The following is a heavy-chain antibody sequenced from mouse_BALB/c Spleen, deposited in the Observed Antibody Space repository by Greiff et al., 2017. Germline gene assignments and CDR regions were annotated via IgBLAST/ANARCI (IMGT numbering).Heavy chain of an antibody. J-gene: IGHJ4*01. CDR2: ISYSGST. Sequence: EVKLMESGPGLVKPSQSLSLTCTVTGYSITSDYAWNWIRQFPGNKLEWMGYISYSGSTSYNPSLKSRISITRDTSKNQFFLQLNSVTTEDTATYYCARVEHSRSTMITTKAMDYWGQGTSVTVSS. V-gene: IGHV3-2*02. CDR1: GYSITSDYA. D-gene: IGHD2-4*01. CDR3: ARVEHSRSTMITTKAMDY.